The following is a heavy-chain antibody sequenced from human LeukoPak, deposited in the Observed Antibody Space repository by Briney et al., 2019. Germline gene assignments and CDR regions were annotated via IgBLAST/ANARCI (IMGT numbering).Heavy chain of an antibody. CDR2: IYYSGST. D-gene: IGHD3-16*01. Sequence: PSETLSLTCTVSGGSISSSSYYWGWIRQPPGKGLEWIGSIYYSGSTYYNPSLKSRVTISVDTSKNQFSLKLSSVTAADTAVYYCARAAGVTFPFDYWGQGTLVTVSS. CDR3: ARAAGVTFPFDY. J-gene: IGHJ4*02. V-gene: IGHV4-39*07. CDR1: GGSISSSSYY.